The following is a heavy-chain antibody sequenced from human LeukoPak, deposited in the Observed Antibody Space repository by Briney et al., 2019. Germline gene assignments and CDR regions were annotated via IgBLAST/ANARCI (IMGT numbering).Heavy chain of an antibody. CDR3: ARRRYNWNAIDY. D-gene: IGHD1-20*01. V-gene: IGHV3-11*01. CDR2: ISSSGSTL. Sequence: GGSLRLSCAASGFTFSDYYMTWIRQAPGKGLEWVSYISSSGSTLYYADSVKGRITISRDNAKNSLYLQMNSLRAEDTAVYYCARRRYNWNAIDYWGQGTLVTVSS. J-gene: IGHJ4*02. CDR1: GFTFSDYY.